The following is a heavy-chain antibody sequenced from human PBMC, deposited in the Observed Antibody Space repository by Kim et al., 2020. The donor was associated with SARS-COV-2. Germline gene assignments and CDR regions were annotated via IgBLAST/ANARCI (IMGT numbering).Heavy chain of an antibody. D-gene: IGHD4-17*01. Sequence: YVDSVKGRFTISRDNAKNSMYLQMNSLRAEETAVYYCARARGGLRYAFDIWGQGTMVTVSS. J-gene: IGHJ3*02. V-gene: IGHV3-7*01. CDR3: ARARGGLRYAFDI.